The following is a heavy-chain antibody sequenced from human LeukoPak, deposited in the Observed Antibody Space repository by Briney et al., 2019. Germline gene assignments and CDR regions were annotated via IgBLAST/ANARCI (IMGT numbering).Heavy chain of an antibody. Sequence: GGSLRLSCAASGFTFSSYVMSWVRQALGKGLEWVSDVSGSGGSTYYADSVKGRFTISRDNSKNTLYLRMNSLRAEDTAVYYCARSYDSSGYYYVTMDYWGQGTLVTVSS. CDR3: ARSYDSSGYYYVTMDY. V-gene: IGHV3-23*01. CDR1: GFTFSSYV. D-gene: IGHD3-22*01. J-gene: IGHJ4*02. CDR2: VSGSGGST.